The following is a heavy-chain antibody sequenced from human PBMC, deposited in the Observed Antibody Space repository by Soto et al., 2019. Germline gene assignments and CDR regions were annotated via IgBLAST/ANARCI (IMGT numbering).Heavy chain of an antibody. CDR3: ARDIAVAGTLDY. V-gene: IGHV1-18*01. Sequence: ASVKVSCKASGYTFTSYGISWVRQAPGQGLEWMGWISAYNGNTNYAQKLQGRVTMTTDTSTSTAYMELRSLRSDDTAVYYCARDIAVAGTLDYWGQGALVTVTS. CDR1: GYTFTSYG. D-gene: IGHD6-19*01. J-gene: IGHJ4*02. CDR2: ISAYNGNT.